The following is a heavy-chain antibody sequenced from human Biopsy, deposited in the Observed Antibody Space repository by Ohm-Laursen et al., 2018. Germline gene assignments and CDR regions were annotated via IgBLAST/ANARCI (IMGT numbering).Heavy chain of an antibody. CDR2: INQSGST. Sequence: SQTLSLTCVVFGRTFSDYRWTWIRQPPGKGLEWIGQINQSGSTNYNPSLRSRVTISADASKYEFSLRLTSVTAADTAVYFCGNEVYGRGYWGLGAQVTVSS. CDR1: GRTFSDYR. CDR3: GNEVYGRGY. J-gene: IGHJ4*02. V-gene: IGHV4-34*08. D-gene: IGHD3-16*01.